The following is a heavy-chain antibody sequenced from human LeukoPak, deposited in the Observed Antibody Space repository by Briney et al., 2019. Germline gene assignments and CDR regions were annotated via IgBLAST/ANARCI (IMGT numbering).Heavy chain of an antibody. J-gene: IGHJ4*02. D-gene: IGHD3-22*01. CDR2: IYYSGST. V-gene: IGHV4-59*01. CDR1: GGSISSYY. Sequence: SETLSLTCTVSGGSISSYYWSWTRQPPGKGLEWIGYIYYSGSTNYNPSLKSRVTISVDTSKNQFSLKLSSVTAADTAVYYCARDFPLYDSSGYPLGYWGQGTLVTVSS. CDR3: ARDFPLYDSSGYPLGY.